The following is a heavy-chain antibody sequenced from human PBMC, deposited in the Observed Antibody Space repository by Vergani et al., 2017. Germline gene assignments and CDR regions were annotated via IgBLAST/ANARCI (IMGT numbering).Heavy chain of an antibody. CDR1: GGSISRGSYY. D-gene: IGHD6-13*01. V-gene: IGHV4-61*02. CDR2: FYTGGGT. Sequence: QVQLQESGPGLVRPSQTLSLTCTVSGGSISRGSYYWSWFRQPAGQGLEWIGRFYTGGGTSYNSSLKSRVTISVDTSKNQFSLQLSSVTAADTAVYYCARDPLYSTTWPFLLLDMDVWGQGTTVTVSS. J-gene: IGHJ6*02. CDR3: ARDPLYSTTWPFLLLDMDV.